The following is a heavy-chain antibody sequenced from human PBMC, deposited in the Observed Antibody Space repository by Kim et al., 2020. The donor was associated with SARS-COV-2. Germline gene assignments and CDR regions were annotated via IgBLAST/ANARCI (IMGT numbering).Heavy chain of an antibody. CDR1: GYTFTSYA. D-gene: IGHD2-15*01. CDR3: ARDPPYCSGGSCYYYYGMDV. Sequence: ASVKVSCKASGYTFTSYAMHWVRQAPGQRLEWMGWINAGNGNTKYSQKFQGRVTITRDTSASTAYMELSSLRSEDTAVYYCARDPPYCSGGSCYYYYGMDVWGQGTTVTVSS. V-gene: IGHV1-3*01. J-gene: IGHJ6*02. CDR2: INAGNGNT.